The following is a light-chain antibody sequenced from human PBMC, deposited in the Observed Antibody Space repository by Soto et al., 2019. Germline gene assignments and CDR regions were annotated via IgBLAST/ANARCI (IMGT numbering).Light chain of an antibody. CDR2: WAS. V-gene: IGKV4-1*01. J-gene: IGKJ1*01. CDR1: LSVLYSSNNKNY. CDR3: QQYNNWPRT. Sequence: DLVMTQSPDSLAVSLGERATINFKTSLSVLYSSNNKNYLAWYQQKPGQPPKLLIYWASTRESGVPDRFSGSGSGTDFTLTISSLQSEDFAVYYCQQYNNWPRTFGQGTKVDIK.